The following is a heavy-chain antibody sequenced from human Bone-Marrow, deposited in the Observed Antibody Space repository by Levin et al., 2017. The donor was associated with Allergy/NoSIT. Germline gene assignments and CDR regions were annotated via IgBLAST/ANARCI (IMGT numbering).Heavy chain of an antibody. CDR3: ANKDLGY. CDR2: INEDGSGQ. V-gene: IGHV3-7*01. CDR1: GFTFSSYW. D-gene: IGHD2-15*01. J-gene: IGHJ4*02. Sequence: PGGSLRLSCVASGFTFSSYWMAWVRQAPGKGLEWVGNINEDGSGQNYVDSVKGRFTIFRDNTKNSLYLQMNSLTAEDTAVYYCANKDLGYWGQGTLVTVSS.